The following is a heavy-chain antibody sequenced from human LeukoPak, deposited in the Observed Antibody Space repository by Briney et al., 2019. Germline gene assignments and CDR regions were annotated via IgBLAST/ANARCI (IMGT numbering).Heavy chain of an antibody. J-gene: IGHJ5*02. D-gene: IGHD1-1*01. V-gene: IGHV4-39*07. CDR1: GGSISRNTYY. Sequence: SETLSLTCTVSGGSISRNTYYRSWIRQPPGKGLEWIGTIGYNGTLYSNPSLKNRVTISVDISKNQFSLKLRSVTAADTAVYYCASGYGWFDPWGLGTLVTVSS. CDR2: IGYNGTL. CDR3: ASGYGWFDP.